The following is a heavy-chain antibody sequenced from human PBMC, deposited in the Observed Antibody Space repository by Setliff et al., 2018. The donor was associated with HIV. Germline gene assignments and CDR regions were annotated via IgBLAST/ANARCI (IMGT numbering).Heavy chain of an antibody. CDR1: ELTFSNYA. V-gene: IGHV4-34*01. Sequence: GSLRLSCAASELTFSNYAMTWVRQAPGKGLEWVGQVNRDGGAHYNPSLRSRVTISVDTSKNQFSLKLTSMTAADTAVYYCARDQKGYSYGYFDSWGQGTLVTVSS. D-gene: IGHD5-18*01. CDR3: ARDQKGYSYGYFDS. CDR2: VNRDGGA. J-gene: IGHJ4*02.